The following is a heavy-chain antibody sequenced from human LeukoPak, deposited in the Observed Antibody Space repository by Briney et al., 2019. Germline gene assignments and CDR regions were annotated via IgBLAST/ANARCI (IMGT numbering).Heavy chain of an antibody. CDR3: ASPLDIVATGRFDY. V-gene: IGHV1-69*06. D-gene: IGHD5-12*01. CDR1: GVTFSSYA. J-gene: IGHJ4*02. CDR2: IIPIFGTA. Sequence: SVKVSCKASGVTFSSYAISWVRQAPGQGLEWMGGIIPIFGTANYAQKFQGRVTITADKSTSTAYMELSSLSSEDTAVYYCASPLDIVATGRFDYWGQGTLVTVSS.